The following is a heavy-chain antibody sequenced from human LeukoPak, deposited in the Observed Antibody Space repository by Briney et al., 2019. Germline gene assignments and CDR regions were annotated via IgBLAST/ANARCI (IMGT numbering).Heavy chain of an antibody. D-gene: IGHD1-26*01. Sequence: ASVKVSCKASGYTFTSYGISWVRQAPGQGLEWMGWINPNSGGTNYAQKFQGRVTMTRDTSISTAYMELSRLRSDDTAVYYCARGYSGSYLHWFDPWGQGTLVTVSS. CDR3: ARGYSGSYLHWFDP. CDR1: GYTFTSYG. CDR2: INPNSGGT. V-gene: IGHV1-2*02. J-gene: IGHJ5*02.